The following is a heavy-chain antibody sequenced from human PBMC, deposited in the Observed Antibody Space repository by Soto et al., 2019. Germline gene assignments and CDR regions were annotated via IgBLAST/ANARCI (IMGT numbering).Heavy chain of an antibody. CDR2: IYYSGST. Sequence: PSEALSLTCTISGCSISSGDYYWCWIRQPPGKGLEWIGYIYYSGSTYYNPSLKSRVTITVDTSKNQFSLKLSSVTAADTAVYYCARTSSWYKAPDYWGQGTLVTVSS. J-gene: IGHJ4*02. CDR3: ARTSSWYKAPDY. V-gene: IGHV4-30-4*01. D-gene: IGHD6-13*01. CDR1: GCSISSGDYY.